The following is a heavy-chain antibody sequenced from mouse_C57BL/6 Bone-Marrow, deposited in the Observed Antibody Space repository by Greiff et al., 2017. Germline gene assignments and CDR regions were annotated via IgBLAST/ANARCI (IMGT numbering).Heavy chain of an antibody. CDR2: ISSGGSYT. D-gene: IGHD1-1*01. Sequence: EVKLVESGGDLVKPGGSLKLSCAASGFTFSSYGMPWVRQTPDKRLEWVATISSGGSYTYYPDSVKGRFTISRDNAKNTLYLQMSSLKSEDTAMYYCARPTVYYAMDYWGQGTSVTVSS. CDR3: ARPTVYYAMDY. CDR1: GFTFSSYG. J-gene: IGHJ4*01. V-gene: IGHV5-6*01.